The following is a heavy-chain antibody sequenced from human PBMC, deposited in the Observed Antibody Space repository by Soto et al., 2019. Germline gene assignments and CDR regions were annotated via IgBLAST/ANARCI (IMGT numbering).Heavy chain of an antibody. CDR1: GGSISSSSYY. D-gene: IGHD2-8*01. CDR3: ARLMVYANSNIDY. Sequence: QLQLQESGPGLVKPSETLSLTCTVSGGSISSSSYYWGWIHQPPGKGLEWIGSIYYSGSTYYNPSLKSRVTISVDTSKNQFSLKLSSVTAADTAVYYCARLMVYANSNIDYWGQGTLVTVSS. V-gene: IGHV4-39*01. CDR2: IYYSGST. J-gene: IGHJ4*02.